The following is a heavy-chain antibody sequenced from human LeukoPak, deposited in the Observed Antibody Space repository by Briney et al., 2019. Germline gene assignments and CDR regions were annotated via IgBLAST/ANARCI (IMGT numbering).Heavy chain of an antibody. D-gene: IGHD5-24*01. CDR3: AKSLGVGGYTRYKGFDQ. J-gene: IGHJ4*02. CDR1: GFTFSSYA. V-gene: IGHV3-23*01. Sequence: PGGSLRLSCAASGFTFSSYAMNWVRQAPGKGLEWVSSISGSDGSTYYADFVTGRFTISRDNSKNTLHLQMNSLRAEDTAVYYCAKSLGVGGYTRYKGFDQWGQGTLVPVSS. CDR2: ISGSDGST.